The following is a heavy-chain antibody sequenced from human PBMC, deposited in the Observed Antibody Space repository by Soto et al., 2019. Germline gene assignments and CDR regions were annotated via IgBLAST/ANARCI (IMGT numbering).Heavy chain of an antibody. Sequence: QVQLVQSRGEVKKPGASVKVSCKTSGYSFTTYGISWVRQAPGQGLEWMGWISGYNGNTNYAQNLQGRVTMTTDTSTRTAYKELRRLRSDDTAVYYCAREGPAPYYYYGMDVWGQGSTVTVSS. CDR1: GYSFTTYG. CDR2: ISGYNGNT. CDR3: AREGPAPYYYYGMDV. V-gene: IGHV1-18*01. J-gene: IGHJ6*02.